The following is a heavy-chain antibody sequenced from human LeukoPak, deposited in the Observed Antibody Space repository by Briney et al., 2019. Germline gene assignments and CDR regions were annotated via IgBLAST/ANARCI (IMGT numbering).Heavy chain of an antibody. CDR1: GGSISSSSYY. V-gene: IGHV4-39*01. CDR3: ARLSLTYYYDSSGYMFDY. CDR2: IYYSGST. J-gene: IGHJ4*02. D-gene: IGHD3-22*01. Sequence: PSETLSLTCTVSGGSISSSSYYWGWIRQPPGKGLEWIGSIYYSGSTYYNPSLKSRVTISVDTSKNQFSLKLSSVTAADTAVYYCARLSLTYYYDSSGYMFDYWGQGTLVTVSS.